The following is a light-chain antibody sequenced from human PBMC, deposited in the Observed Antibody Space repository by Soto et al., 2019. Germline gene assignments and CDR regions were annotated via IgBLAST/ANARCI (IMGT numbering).Light chain of an antibody. V-gene: IGLV2-14*01. CDR3: FSFSTTSSHD. Sequence: QSVLTQPSSLPGSPGQSITISCTGTSSDIGAYAYVSWFQQHPGKAPKLMISEVNNRPSGVSNRFSGSTSGNTAYLSIAGLQVEDEAEYFYFSFSTTSSHDFGTGTKVTVL. J-gene: IGLJ1*01. CDR1: SSDIGAYAY. CDR2: EVN.